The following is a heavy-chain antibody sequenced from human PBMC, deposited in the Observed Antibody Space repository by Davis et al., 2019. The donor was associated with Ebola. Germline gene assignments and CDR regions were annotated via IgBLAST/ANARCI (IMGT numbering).Heavy chain of an antibody. CDR3: AADRGADILTGYYYYGMDV. Sequence: AASVKVSCKASGFTFTSSAMQWVRQARGQRLEWIGWIVVGSGNTNYAQKFQERVTITRDMSTSTAYMELSSLRSEDTAVYYCAADRGADILTGYYYYGMDVWGQGTTVTVSS. CDR2: IVVGSGNT. D-gene: IGHD3-9*01. CDR1: GFTFTSSA. J-gene: IGHJ6*02. V-gene: IGHV1-58*02.